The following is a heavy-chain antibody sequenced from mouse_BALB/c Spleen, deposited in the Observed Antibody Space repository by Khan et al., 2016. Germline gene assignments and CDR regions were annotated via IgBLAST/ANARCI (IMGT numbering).Heavy chain of an antibody. V-gene: IGHV1S81*02. Sequence: QVQLQQSGAELVKPGASVKLSCKASGYTFTSYYMYWVKQRPGQGLEWIGEINPSNGGTNFNEKFKSKATLTVDKSSSTAYMQLSSLTSEDSAVYYCTRGIYYYGSTYFDYWGQGTTLTVSS. D-gene: IGHD1-1*01. J-gene: IGHJ2*01. CDR3: TRGIYYYGSTYFDY. CDR2: INPSNGGT. CDR1: GYTFTSYY.